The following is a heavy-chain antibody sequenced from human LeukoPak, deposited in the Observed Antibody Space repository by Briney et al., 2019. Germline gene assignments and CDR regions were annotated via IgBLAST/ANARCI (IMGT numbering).Heavy chain of an antibody. CDR1: GFTFSSYS. CDR3: AREGLAATFDY. Sequence: GGSLRLSCAASGFTFSSYSMNWVRQAPGKGLEWVSSISSSSSYIYYADSVKGRFTISRDNAKNSLYLQMNSLRAKDTAVYYCAREGLAATFDYWGQGTLVTVSS. CDR2: ISSSSSYI. J-gene: IGHJ4*02. V-gene: IGHV3-21*01. D-gene: IGHD2-15*01.